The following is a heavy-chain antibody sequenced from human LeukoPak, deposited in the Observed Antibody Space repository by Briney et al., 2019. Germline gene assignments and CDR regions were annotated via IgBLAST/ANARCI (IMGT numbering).Heavy chain of an antibody. V-gene: IGHV3-11*01. CDR1: GFTFSDYY. D-gene: IGHD5-18*01. CDR2: ISSSGSTI. J-gene: IGHJ4*02. CDR3: ARADRGYSYGYNLDY. Sequence: GGSLRLSCAASGFTFSDYYMSWIRQAPGKGLEWVSYISSSGSTIYYADSVKGRFTISRDNAKNSLYLQTNSLRAEDTAVYYCARADRGYSYGYNLDYWGQGTLVTVSS.